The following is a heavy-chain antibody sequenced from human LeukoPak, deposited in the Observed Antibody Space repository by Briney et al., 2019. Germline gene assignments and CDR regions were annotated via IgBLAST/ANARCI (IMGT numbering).Heavy chain of an antibody. Sequence: SVKVSCKASGGTFSSYAISWVRQAPGQGLEWMGGIIPIFGTANYAQKFQGRVTITEDESTSTAYMELSSLRSEDTAVYYCAFYYYDSREFDYWGQGTLVTVSS. V-gene: IGHV1-69*01. CDR3: AFYYYDSREFDY. CDR2: IIPIFGTA. J-gene: IGHJ4*02. CDR1: GGTFSSYA. D-gene: IGHD3-22*01.